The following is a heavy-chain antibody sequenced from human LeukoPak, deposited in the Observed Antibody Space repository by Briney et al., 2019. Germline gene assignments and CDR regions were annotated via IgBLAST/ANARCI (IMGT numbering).Heavy chain of an antibody. J-gene: IGHJ5*02. CDR1: GFTFSSYA. D-gene: IGHD6-19*01. CDR2: IDASGGST. CDR3: AKGSGSGWYGWFAP. V-gene: IGHV3-23*01. Sequence: GWSLRLSCAASGFTFSSYAMTWVRQAPGKGLEWVSSIDASGGSTYYADSVKGRFTISRDNSKNTFFLQMNTLRAADTAVYYCAKGSGSGWYGWFAPWGQGTLVTVSS.